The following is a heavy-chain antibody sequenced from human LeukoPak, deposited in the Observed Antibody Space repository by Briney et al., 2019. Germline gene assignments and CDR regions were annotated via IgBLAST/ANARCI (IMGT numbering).Heavy chain of an antibody. D-gene: IGHD1-1*01. CDR1: GGSISTYY. J-gene: IGHJ5*02. CDR3: ARGGYGPNWWFDP. CDR2: IYYSGIT. Sequence: SETLSLTCTVSGGSISTYYWSWIRQPPGKGLEWIGYIYYSGITNYNPSLKSRVTISVDTSKNQFSLKVRSVTAADTAVYYCARGGYGPNWWFDPWGQGTLVTVSS. V-gene: IGHV4-59*01.